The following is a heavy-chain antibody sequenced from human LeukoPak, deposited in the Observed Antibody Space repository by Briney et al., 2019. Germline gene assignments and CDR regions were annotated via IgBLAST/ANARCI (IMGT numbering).Heavy chain of an antibody. CDR1: GDSITNSY. V-gene: IGHV4-59*08. CDR2: IYSGGST. Sequence: SETLSLTCTVSGDSITNSYWNWIRQPPGRGLEWIGRIYSGGSTNYNPSLKSRVTISRDTSKNQFSLELTSVTAADTAIYYCAKRIIEARENGDSNWLDPWGQGTLVTVSS. J-gene: IGHJ5*01. D-gene: IGHD4-17*01. CDR3: AKRIIEARENGDSNWLDP.